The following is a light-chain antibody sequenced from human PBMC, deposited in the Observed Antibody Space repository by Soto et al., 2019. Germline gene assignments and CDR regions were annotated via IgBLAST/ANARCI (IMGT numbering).Light chain of an antibody. Sequence: EIVLTQSPATLSVSPGERATLSCRASQSVSVYLDWYQQKSGQAPRLLIFDASKRATDTPDRFSGSGSGTDFTLTISSLEPEDFAVYYCQQHSNLITFGGGTKVDIK. CDR1: QSVSVY. CDR2: DAS. J-gene: IGKJ4*01. V-gene: IGKV3-11*01. CDR3: QQHSNLIT.